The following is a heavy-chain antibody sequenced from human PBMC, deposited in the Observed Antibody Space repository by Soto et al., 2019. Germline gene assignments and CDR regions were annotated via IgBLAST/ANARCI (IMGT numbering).Heavy chain of an antibody. V-gene: IGHV4-34*01. CDR1: GGSFSGYY. CDR2: INHSGST. D-gene: IGHD5-18*01. Sequence: SGTLSLTCAVYGGSFSGYYWSWIRQPPGKGLEWIGEINHSGSTNYNPSLKSRVTISVDTSKNQFSLKLSSVTAADTAVYYCAVSLRGYSRNYYYYYGMDVWGQGTTVTVSS. J-gene: IGHJ6*02. CDR3: AVSLRGYSRNYYYYYGMDV.